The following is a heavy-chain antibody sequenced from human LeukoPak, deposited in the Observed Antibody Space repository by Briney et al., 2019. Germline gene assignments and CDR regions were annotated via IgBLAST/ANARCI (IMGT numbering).Heavy chain of an antibody. Sequence: GGSLRLSCAASGFTFSSYWMSWVRQAPGKGLEWLANIKHDGSDTNYVDSVKGRFTISRDNAKHSLYLQMNSLRAEDTAMYYCARRIAATGMKYFDYWGQGTLVTVSS. D-gene: IGHD6-13*01. CDR2: IKHDGSDT. V-gene: IGHV3-7*05. J-gene: IGHJ4*02. CDR3: ARRIAATGMKYFDY. CDR1: GFTFSSYW.